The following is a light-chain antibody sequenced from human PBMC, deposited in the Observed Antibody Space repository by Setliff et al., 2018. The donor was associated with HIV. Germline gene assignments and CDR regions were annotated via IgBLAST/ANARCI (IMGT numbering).Light chain of an antibody. CDR3: LQHNSYPLT. CDR1: QDISNY. J-gene: IGKJ3*01. CDR2: AAS. V-gene: IGKV1-17*03. Sequence: DIQMTQSPSAMSASVGDRVTITCRASQDISNYLAWFQQRPGTVPKRLIYAASSLQSGVPSRFSGSGSGTEFTLTISGLRPEDFATYYCLQHNSYPLTFGPGTKVDIK.